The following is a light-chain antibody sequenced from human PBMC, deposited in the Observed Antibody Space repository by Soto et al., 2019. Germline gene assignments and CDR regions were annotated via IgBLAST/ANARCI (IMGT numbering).Light chain of an antibody. CDR3: QQYNNWPPRT. CDR2: GAS. V-gene: IGKV3-15*01. J-gene: IGKJ1*01. CDR1: QSVSSSY. Sequence: EIVLTQSPGTLSLSPVERATLSCMASQSVSSSYLAWYQQKPGQAPRLLIYGASNRATGIPARFSGSGSGTEFTLTISSLQSEDFAVYYCQQYNNWPPRTFGQGTKVDIK.